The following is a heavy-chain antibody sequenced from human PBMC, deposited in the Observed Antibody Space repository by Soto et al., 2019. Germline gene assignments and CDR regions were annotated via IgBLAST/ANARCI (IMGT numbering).Heavy chain of an antibody. V-gene: IGHV1-3*01. CDR1: GYTFTSYA. Sequence: ASVKVSCKASGYTFTSYAMHWVRQAPGQRLEWMGWINAGNGDTKYSQKFQGRVTITRDTSASTAYMELSSLRSEDTAVYYCARGPLRITMIVVVIGDAFDNWGQGTMVTVSS. CDR2: INAGNGDT. CDR3: ARGPLRITMIVVVIGDAFDN. D-gene: IGHD3-22*01. J-gene: IGHJ3*02.